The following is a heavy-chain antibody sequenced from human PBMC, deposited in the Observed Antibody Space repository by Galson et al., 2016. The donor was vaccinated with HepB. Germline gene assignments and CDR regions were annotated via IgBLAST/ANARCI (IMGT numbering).Heavy chain of an antibody. CDR1: GYTIHTYG. Sequence: SVKVSCKASGYTIHTYGFTWVRQGPGQGLEWLGFISGYDSATNYAQKFQGRVTVTTDTSTNTAYMEMRSLRPDDTAVYYCAATPTTRYGMDVWGQGTTVTVSS. CDR3: AATPTTRYGMDV. D-gene: IGHD1-1*01. V-gene: IGHV1-18*01. J-gene: IGHJ6*02. CDR2: ISGYDSAT.